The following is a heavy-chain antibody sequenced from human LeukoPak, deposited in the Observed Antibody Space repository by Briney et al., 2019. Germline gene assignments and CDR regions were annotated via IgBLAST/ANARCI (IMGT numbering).Heavy chain of an antibody. V-gene: IGHV1-2*02. CDR3: ARDYYYDSSGYAPFDY. D-gene: IGHD3-22*01. CDR1: GYTFTGYY. CDR2: INPNSGGT. Sequence: ASVKVSCKASGYTFTGYYMHCVRQAPGQGLEWMGWINPNSGGTNYAQKFQGRVTMTRDTSISTAYMELSRLRSDDTAVYYCARDYYYDSSGYAPFDYWGQGTLVTVSS. J-gene: IGHJ4*02.